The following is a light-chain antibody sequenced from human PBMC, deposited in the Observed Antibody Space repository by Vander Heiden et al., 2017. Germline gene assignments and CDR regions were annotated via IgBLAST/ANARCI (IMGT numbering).Light chain of an antibody. CDR2: KDS. Sequence: SYVLTQPPSVSVAPGQTARITCGGNNIGSKSGHWYQQQPGQAPVLVGNKDSARPSGIPGPFFGSNSGNTATLTIRRVEAGDEDDYYCQVGDKDVFGTGTKLTVL. CDR3: QVGDKDV. V-gene: IGLV3-21*02. CDR1: NIGSKS. J-gene: IGLJ1*01.